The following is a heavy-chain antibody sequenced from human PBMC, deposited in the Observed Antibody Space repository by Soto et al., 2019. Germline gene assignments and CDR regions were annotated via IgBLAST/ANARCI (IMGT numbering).Heavy chain of an antibody. CDR3: ARDSAPYDSSGYYGSAFDI. V-gene: IGHV4-31*03. D-gene: IGHD3-22*01. J-gene: IGHJ3*02. CDR1: GGSISSGGYY. Sequence: NPSETLSLTCTVSGGSISSGGYYWSWIRQHPGKGLEWIGYIYYSGSTYYNPSLKSRVTISVDTSKNQFSLKLSSVTAADTAVYYCARDSAPYDSSGYYGSAFDIWAKGQWSPSPQ. CDR2: IYYSGST.